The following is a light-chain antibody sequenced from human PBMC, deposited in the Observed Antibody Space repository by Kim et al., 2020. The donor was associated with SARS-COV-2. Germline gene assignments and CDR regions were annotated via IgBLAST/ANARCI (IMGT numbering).Light chain of an antibody. J-gene: IGLJ2*01. CDR2: AKN. CDR3: KSRDTSGDRLV. V-gene: IGLV3-19*01. Sequence: ALGQTVRITCQGDSLRTYYASWYQQKPGQAPALVIYAKNNRPSGIPHRFSGSSSGNTASLTITGAQAEDEADYYCKSRDTSGDRLVFGGGTQLTVL. CDR1: SLRTYY.